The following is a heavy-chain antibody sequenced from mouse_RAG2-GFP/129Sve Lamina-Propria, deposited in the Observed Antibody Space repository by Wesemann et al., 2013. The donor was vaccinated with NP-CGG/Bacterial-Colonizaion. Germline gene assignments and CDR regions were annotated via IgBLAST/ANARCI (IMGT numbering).Heavy chain of an antibody. D-gene: IGHD2-4*01. CDR2: IDPETGGT. J-gene: IGHJ2*01. V-gene: IGHV1-15*01. CDR1: GYTFTDYE. Sequence: GASVTLSCKASGYTFTDYEMHWVKQTPVHGLEWIGAIDPETGGTSYNQKFKGKATLTVNKSSSTAYMELRSLTSEDSAVYYCAHYDYDWGQGTTLTVSS. CDR3: AHYDYD.